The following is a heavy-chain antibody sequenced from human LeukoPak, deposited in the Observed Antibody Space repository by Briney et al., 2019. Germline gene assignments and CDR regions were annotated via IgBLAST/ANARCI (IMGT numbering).Heavy chain of an antibody. CDR3: ARVLAGLRGYYYYYMDV. CDR1: GYTFTSYD. Sequence: GASVKVSCKASGYTFTSYDINWVRQATGQGLEWMGWMNPNSGNTGYAQKFQGRVTMTRNTSISTAYMELRSLRSDDTAVYYCARVLAGLRGYYYYYMDVWGKGTTVTVSS. CDR2: MNPNSGNT. D-gene: IGHD3/OR15-3a*01. J-gene: IGHJ6*03. V-gene: IGHV1-8*01.